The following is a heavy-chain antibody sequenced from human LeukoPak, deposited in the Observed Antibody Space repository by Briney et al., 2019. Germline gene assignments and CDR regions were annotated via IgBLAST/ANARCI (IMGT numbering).Heavy chain of an antibody. Sequence: ASETLSLTCTVSGGSINSYYWSWIRQPAGKGLEWIGRIYTSGSTNYNPSLKSRVTMSVDTSKNQFSLKLSSVTAADTAVYYCARPPDYSDYGAAFDCWGQGTLVTVSS. CDR2: IYTSGST. J-gene: IGHJ4*02. D-gene: IGHD4-11*01. CDR1: GGSINSYY. CDR3: ARPPDYSDYGAAFDC. V-gene: IGHV4-4*07.